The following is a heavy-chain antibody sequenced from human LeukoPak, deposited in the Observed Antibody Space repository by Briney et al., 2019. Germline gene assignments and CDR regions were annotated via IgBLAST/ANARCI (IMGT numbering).Heavy chain of an antibody. CDR1: GFSFADFA. Sequence: GRSLRLSCAASGFSFADFAMHWVRQVPGKGLEWVSGISWNSGSIGYADSVKGRFTISRDNGKKSLYLQMNSLRAEDTAFYYCAKDQSHDLGYCTSTSCSVTNWFDPWGQGTLVTVSS. J-gene: IGHJ5*02. CDR3: AKDQSHDLGYCTSTSCSVTNWFDP. CDR2: ISWNSGSI. D-gene: IGHD2-2*01. V-gene: IGHV3-9*01.